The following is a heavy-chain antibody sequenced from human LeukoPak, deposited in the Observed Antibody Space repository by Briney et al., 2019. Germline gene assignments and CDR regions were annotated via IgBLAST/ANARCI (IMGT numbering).Heavy chain of an antibody. V-gene: IGHV4-34*01. CDR1: GGSFSGYY. CDR3: ARGPTIAARTFDY. J-gene: IGHJ4*02. Sequence: TSETLSLTCAVYGGSFSGYYWSWIRQPPGKGLEWIGEINHSGSTNYNPSLKSRVTISVDTSKNQFSLKLSSVTAADTAVYYCARGPTIAARTFDYWGQGTLVTVPS. D-gene: IGHD6-6*01. CDR2: INHSGST.